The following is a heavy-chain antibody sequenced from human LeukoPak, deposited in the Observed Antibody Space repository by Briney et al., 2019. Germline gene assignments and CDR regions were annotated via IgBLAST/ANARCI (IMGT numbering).Heavy chain of an antibody. CDR3: ARLGDYYDSSGYYGYVDY. J-gene: IGHJ4*02. V-gene: IGHV1-69*13. D-gene: IGHD3-22*01. CDR2: IIPIFGTA. CDR1: GGTCSSYA. Sequence: SVKVSCKASGGTCSSYAISWVRQAPGQGLEWMGGIIPIFGTANYAQKFQGRVTITADESTSTAYMELSSLRSEDTAVYYCARLGDYYDSSGYYGYVDYWGQGTLVTVSS.